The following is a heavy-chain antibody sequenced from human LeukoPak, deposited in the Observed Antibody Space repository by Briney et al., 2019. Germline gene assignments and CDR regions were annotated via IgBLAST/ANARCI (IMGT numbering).Heavy chain of an antibody. D-gene: IGHD3-9*01. V-gene: IGHV1-46*01. CDR1: GYTFTSYY. Sequence: ASVKVSCKASGYTFTSYYMHWVRQAPGQGLEWMGIINPSGGSTSYAQKFQGRVTMTRGTSTSTVYMELSSLRSEDTAVYYCSRGEYDILTGSIAPPDYWGQGTLVTVSS. J-gene: IGHJ4*02. CDR3: SRGEYDILTGSIAPPDY. CDR2: INPSGGST.